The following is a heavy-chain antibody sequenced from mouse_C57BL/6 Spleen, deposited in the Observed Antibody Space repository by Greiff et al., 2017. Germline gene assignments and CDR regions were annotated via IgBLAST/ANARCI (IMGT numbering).Heavy chain of an antibody. CDR3: TAADYYGSSDFDY. CDR1: GFNIKDDY. J-gene: IGHJ2*01. CDR2: IDPENGDT. D-gene: IGHD1-1*01. Sequence: VQLQQSGAELVRPGASVKLSCTASGFNIKDDYMHWVKQRPEQGLEWIGWIDPENGDTEYASKFQGKATITADTSSNTAYLQLSSLTSEDTAVYYCTAADYYGSSDFDYWGQGTTLTVSS. V-gene: IGHV14-4*01.